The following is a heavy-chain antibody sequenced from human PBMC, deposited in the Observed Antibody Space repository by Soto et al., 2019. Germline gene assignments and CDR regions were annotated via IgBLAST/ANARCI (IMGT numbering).Heavy chain of an antibody. J-gene: IGHJ4*02. D-gene: IGHD2-2*01. CDR2: VSTYSGNA. CDR3: AREFCTTSRCYGPDY. V-gene: IGHV1-18*01. CDR1: GYTFTSLG. Sequence: ASVKVSCKASGYTFTSLGIGWLRQAPGQGLEWTGWVSTYSGNANYAQNLQGRVTLTTDTSTSTAYMELGSLRSDDTAVYYCAREFCTTSRCYGPDYWGQGTLVTVSS.